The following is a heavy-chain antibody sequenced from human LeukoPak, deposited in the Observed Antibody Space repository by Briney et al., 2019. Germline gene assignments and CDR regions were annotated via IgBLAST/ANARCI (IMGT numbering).Heavy chain of an antibody. Sequence: GGSLRLSCAASGFTFNRDWMNWVRQAPGKGLEWVANINQDGSEIYYVYSVKGGSTISRDNAKNSLYLQLNSLRAEDTAVYYCVRDPDPMTGVSFDYWGQGTLVTVSS. CDR3: VRDPDPMTGVSFDY. CDR1: GFTFNRDW. V-gene: IGHV3-7*01. J-gene: IGHJ4*02. D-gene: IGHD3-10*01. CDR2: INQDGSEI.